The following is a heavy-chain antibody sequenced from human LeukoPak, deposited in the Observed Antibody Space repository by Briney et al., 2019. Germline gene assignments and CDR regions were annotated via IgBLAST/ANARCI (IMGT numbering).Heavy chain of an antibody. CDR3: ARGKGYDFWSGYSLLYYFDY. D-gene: IGHD3-3*01. J-gene: IGHJ4*02. CDR1: GASISSYY. V-gene: IGHV4-34*01. Sequence: SETLSLTCTISGASISSYYWSWTRQPPGKGLEWIGEINHSGSTNYNPSLKSRVTISVDTSKNQFSLKLSSVTAADTAVYYCARGKGYDFWSGYSLLYYFDYWGQGTLVTVSS. CDR2: INHSGST.